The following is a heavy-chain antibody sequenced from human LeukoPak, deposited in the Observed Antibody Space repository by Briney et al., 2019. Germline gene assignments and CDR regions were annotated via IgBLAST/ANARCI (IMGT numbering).Heavy chain of an antibody. CDR1: GGTFISYA. Sequence: GASVKVSCKSSGGTFISYAISWVRQAPGQGLEWMGRIIPIFGRANYAQKFQGRVTITADESTSTAYMELSSLRSEDTAVYYCARGFPNVNKYYDILTGYPYYFDYWGQGTLVTVSS. CDR3: ARGFPNVNKYYDILTGYPYYFDY. J-gene: IGHJ4*02. D-gene: IGHD3-9*01. CDR2: IIPIFGRA. V-gene: IGHV1-69*13.